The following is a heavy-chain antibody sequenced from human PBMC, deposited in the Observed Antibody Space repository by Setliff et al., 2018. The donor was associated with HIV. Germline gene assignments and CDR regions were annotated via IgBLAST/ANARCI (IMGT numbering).Heavy chain of an antibody. CDR2: IYHNGST. J-gene: IGHJ3*02. CDR1: GGSISIGGYY. Sequence: SETLSLTCTVSGGSISIGGYYWGWIRQHPGKGLEWIGYIYHNGSTYYNPSLKSRVIISVDTSKNQFSLKLSSVTAADTAVYYCARDTGTAMVNDAFDIWGQGTMVTVSS. D-gene: IGHD5-18*01. CDR3: ARDTGTAMVNDAFDI. V-gene: IGHV4-31*03.